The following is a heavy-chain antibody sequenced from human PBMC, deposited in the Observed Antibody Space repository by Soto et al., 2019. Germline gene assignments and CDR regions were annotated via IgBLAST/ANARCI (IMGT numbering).Heavy chain of an antibody. D-gene: IGHD3-22*01. Sequence: GASVKVSCKASGGTFSSYAISCVRQAPGQGLEWMGGIIPIFGTANYAQKFQGRVTITADESTSTAYMELSSLRSEDTAVYYCARSDYYDSSGSGYAFDIWGQGTMVTVSS. V-gene: IGHV1-69*13. CDR2: IIPIFGTA. CDR1: GGTFSSYA. J-gene: IGHJ3*02. CDR3: ARSDYYDSSGSGYAFDI.